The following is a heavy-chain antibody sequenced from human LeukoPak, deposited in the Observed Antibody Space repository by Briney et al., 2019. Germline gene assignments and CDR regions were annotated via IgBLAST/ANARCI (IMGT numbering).Heavy chain of an antibody. D-gene: IGHD3-10*01. CDR1: GFTFGDYA. CDR2: IRSKVYGGTT. V-gene: IGHV3-49*03. Sequence: GALRLSCRTSGFTFGDYAMGWFRPAPGKGLEWVGFIRSKVYGGTTEYAASVKGRFTISRDVSKSIAYLQMNCLKTEDTAVYHCTRERIYYGSGIWGQGTLVTVSS. CDR3: TRERIYYGSGI. J-gene: IGHJ4*02.